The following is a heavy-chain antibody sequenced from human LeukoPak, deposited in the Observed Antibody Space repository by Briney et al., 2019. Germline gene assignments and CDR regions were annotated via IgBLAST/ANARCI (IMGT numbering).Heavy chain of an antibody. Sequence: GGSLRLSCAASGLTVSSNYMSWVRQAPGKGLEWVSVIYSGGSTYYADSVKGRFTISRDNARNSLYLQMNNLRVEDTAVYYCARGYTNYGYVFDIWGQGTMVTVSS. CDR3: ARGYTNYGYVFDI. J-gene: IGHJ3*02. CDR1: GLTVSSNY. CDR2: IYSGGST. V-gene: IGHV3-53*01. D-gene: IGHD4-11*01.